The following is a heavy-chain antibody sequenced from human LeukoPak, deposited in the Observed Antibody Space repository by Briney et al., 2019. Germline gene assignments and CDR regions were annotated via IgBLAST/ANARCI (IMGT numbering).Heavy chain of an antibody. CDR2: ISSSGSTI. V-gene: IGHV3-48*03. CDR3: ATSGDYVSFDY. D-gene: IGHD4-17*01. CDR1: GFTFSSYE. J-gene: IGHJ4*02. Sequence: PGGSLRLSCAATGFTFSSYEMNWVRQAPGKGLEWVSYISSSGSTIYYADSVKGRFTISRDNAKNSLYLQMNSLRAEDTAVYYCATSGDYVSFDYWGQGTLVTVSS.